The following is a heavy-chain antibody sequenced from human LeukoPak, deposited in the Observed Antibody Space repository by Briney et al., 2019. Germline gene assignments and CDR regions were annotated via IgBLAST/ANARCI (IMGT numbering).Heavy chain of an antibody. CDR1: GYTFTSYD. CDR2: MNPNSGNI. V-gene: IGHV1-8*01. Sequence: ASVKVSCKASGYTFTSYDINWVRQATGHGLEWMGWMNPNSGNIFYAQKFQGRHTMTRNTSISTAYMELSSLRSEDTAVYYCARGQVDTLYYYYYMDVWGKGTTVTVSS. D-gene: IGHD5-18*01. CDR3: ARGQVDTLYYYYYMDV. J-gene: IGHJ6*03.